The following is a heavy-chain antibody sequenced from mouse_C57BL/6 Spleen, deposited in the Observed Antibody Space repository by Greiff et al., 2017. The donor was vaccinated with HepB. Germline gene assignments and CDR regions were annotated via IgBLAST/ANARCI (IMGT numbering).Heavy chain of an antibody. V-gene: IGHV5-6*01. CDR3: ARQGDYDGDWFAY. J-gene: IGHJ3*01. CDR2: ISSGGSYT. CDR1: GFTFSRYG. D-gene: IGHD2-4*01. Sequence: EVQVVESGGDLVKPGGSLKLSCAASGFTFSRYGMSWVRQTPDKRLEWVANISSGGSYTSSPDSVKGRFNISRDNAKNTLYLQMSSLKSEDTAMYYCARQGDYDGDWFAYWGQGTLVTVSA.